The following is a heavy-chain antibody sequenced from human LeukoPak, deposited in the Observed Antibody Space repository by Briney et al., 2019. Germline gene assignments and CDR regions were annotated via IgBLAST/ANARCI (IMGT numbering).Heavy chain of an antibody. Sequence: ETLSLTCAVYGGSFSGYYWSWIRQPPGKGLEWVANIKQDGSEKYYVDSVKGRFTISRDNAKNSLYLQMNSLRAEDTAVYYCARDVQGTFDYWGQGTLVTVSS. J-gene: IGHJ4*02. V-gene: IGHV3-7*01. CDR3: ARDVQGTFDY. D-gene: IGHD3-10*02. CDR2: IKQDGSEK. CDR1: GGSFSGYY.